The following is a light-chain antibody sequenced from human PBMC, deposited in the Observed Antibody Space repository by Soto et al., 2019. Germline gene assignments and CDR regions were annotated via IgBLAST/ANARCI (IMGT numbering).Light chain of an antibody. CDR3: QQYNNWPP. Sequence: IVLTQSPVTLSVSPGERATLSCRASQSVSSNLAWYQQKPGQAPRLLIYGSSTRATGIPARFSGSGSGTEFTLTISSLQSEDFAVYYCQQYNNWPPFGQGTKVDIK. CDR1: QSVSSN. V-gene: IGKV3-15*01. J-gene: IGKJ1*01. CDR2: GSS.